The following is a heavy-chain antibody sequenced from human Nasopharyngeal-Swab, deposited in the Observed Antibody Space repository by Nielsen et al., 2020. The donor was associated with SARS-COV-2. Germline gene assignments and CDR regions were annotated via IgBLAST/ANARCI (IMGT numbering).Heavy chain of an antibody. D-gene: IGHD6-13*01. J-gene: IGHJ3*02. V-gene: IGHV5-51*01. CDR1: GYSFTSYW. CDR2: IYPGDSDT. Sequence: KVSCKGSGYSFTSYWIGWVRQMPGKGLEWMGIIYPGDSDTGYSPSFQGQVTISADKSISTAYLQWSSLKASDTAMYYCARLRQQLVIGAFDIWGQGTMVTVSS. CDR3: ARLRQQLVIGAFDI.